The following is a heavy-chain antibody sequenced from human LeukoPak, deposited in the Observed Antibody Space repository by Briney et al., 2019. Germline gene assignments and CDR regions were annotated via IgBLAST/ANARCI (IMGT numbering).Heavy chain of an antibody. CDR2: ISSSSSYI. V-gene: IGHV3-21*01. CDR1: GFTFSSYS. J-gene: IGHJ4*02. CDR3: ARRRIAKYYFDY. Sequence: GGSLRLSCAASGFTFSSYSMNWVRQAPGKGLEWVSSISSSSSYIYYADSVKGRFTISRDNAKNSLYLQMNSLRAEDTAVYYCARRRIAKYYFDYWGQGTLVTVSS. D-gene: IGHD6-13*01.